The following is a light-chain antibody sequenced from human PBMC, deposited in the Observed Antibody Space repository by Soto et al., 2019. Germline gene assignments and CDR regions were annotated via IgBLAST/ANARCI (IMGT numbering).Light chain of an antibody. J-gene: IGKJ2*01. V-gene: IGKV3-15*01. CDR2: GAA. CDR1: QSVSWD. CDR3: QQYTGWPPFT. Sequence: EIVMTQSPATLSVSPGERVTLSCRASQSVSWDLAWYQHKPGQAPRVLIYGAATRATGIPARFSGSGSGTEFTLTISSLQSKDFAVYYCQQYTGWPPFTFGQGTKLEIK.